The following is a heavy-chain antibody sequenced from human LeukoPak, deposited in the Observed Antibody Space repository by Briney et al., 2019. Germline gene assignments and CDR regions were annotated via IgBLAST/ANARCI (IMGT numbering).Heavy chain of an antibody. Sequence: ASVKVSCKASGYTFTGYYMHWVRQAPGQGLEWMGWINANSGDTKYAQKFQGRVTMTRDTSISTAYMELSRLRSDDTAMYYCARELSGYSDYWGQGTLVTVSS. V-gene: IGHV1-2*02. CDR2: INANSGDT. D-gene: IGHD3-22*01. CDR3: ARELSGYSDY. CDR1: GYTFTGYY. J-gene: IGHJ4*02.